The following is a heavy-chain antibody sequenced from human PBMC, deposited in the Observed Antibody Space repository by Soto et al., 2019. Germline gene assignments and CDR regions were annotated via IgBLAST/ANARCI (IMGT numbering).Heavy chain of an antibody. CDR2: IYYSGST. CDR3: ARDYYYDSSGYLWFDP. J-gene: IGHJ5*02. Sequence: QVQLQESGPGLVKPSQTLSLTCTVSGGSISSGGYYWSWIRQRPGKGLEWIGYIYYSGSTYYNPSLKSRVTISVDTSKNQFSLKLSSVTAADTAVYYCARDYYYDSSGYLWFDPWGQGTLVTVSS. D-gene: IGHD3-22*01. V-gene: IGHV4-31*03. CDR1: GGSISSGGYY.